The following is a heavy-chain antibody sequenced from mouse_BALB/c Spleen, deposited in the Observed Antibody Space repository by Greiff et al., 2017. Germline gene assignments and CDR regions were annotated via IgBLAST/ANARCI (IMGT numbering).Heavy chain of an antibody. CDR3: ARALYDYDVGYYAMDY. CDR1: GFTFSDYY. V-gene: IGHV5-4*02. J-gene: IGHJ4*01. Sequence: EVMLVESGGGLVKPGGSLKLSCAASGFTFSDYYMYWVRQTPEKRLEWVATISDGGSYTYYPDSVKGRFTISRDNAKNNLYLQMSSLKSEDTAMYYCARALYDYDVGYYAMDYWGQGTSVTVSS. D-gene: IGHD2-4*01. CDR2: ISDGGSYT.